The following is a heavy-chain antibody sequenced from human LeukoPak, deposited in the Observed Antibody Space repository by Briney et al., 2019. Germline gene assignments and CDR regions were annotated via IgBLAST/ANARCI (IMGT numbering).Heavy chain of an antibody. Sequence: PGGSLRLSCAASGFTFSTYSMNWVRQAPGKGLDWVSYISSSSSNMYYADSVKGRFTTSRDNSKNTLYLQMNSLRAEDTAVYYRAKDLCGGSCYSEVDWFDPWGQGTLVTVSS. V-gene: IGHV3-48*01. J-gene: IGHJ5*02. CDR2: ISSSSSNM. CDR1: GFTFSTYS. CDR3: AKDLCGGSCYSEVDWFDP. D-gene: IGHD2-15*01.